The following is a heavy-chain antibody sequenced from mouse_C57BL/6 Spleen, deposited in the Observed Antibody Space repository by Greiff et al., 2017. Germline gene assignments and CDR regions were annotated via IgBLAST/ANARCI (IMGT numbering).Heavy chain of an antibody. J-gene: IGHJ2*01. CDR3: ARGGDYFDY. Sequence: VQLKESGPELVKPGASVKISCKASGYAFSSSWMNWVKQRPGKGLEWIGRIYPGDGDTNYNGKFKGKATLTADKSSSTAYMQLSSLTSEDSAVYFCARGGDYFDYWGQGTTLTVSS. CDR1: GYAFSSSW. CDR2: IYPGDGDT. V-gene: IGHV1-82*01.